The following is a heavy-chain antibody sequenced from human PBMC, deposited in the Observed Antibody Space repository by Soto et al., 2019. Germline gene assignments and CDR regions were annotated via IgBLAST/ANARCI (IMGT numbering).Heavy chain of an antibody. D-gene: IGHD3-22*01. V-gene: IGHV1-2*02. Sequence: QVRLVQSGAEVKKSGASVKVSCKASGYTFNAYYIHWMRQAPGQGLEWMGWINTETGGTDYAQKLQGRVTLTRETSMTPAYMELTSIKIDDTAVYCWARAIGRDGSRLERGAYYTWGQGTLVTVS. CDR3: ARAIGRDGSRLERGAYYT. CDR1: GYTFNAYY. CDR2: INTETGGT. J-gene: IGHJ4*02.